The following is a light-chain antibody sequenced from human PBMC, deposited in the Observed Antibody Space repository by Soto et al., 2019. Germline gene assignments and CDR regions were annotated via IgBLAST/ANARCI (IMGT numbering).Light chain of an antibody. Sequence: QSVLTQPRSVSGSPGQSVTISCTGTSSDVGRYNFVSWYQQHPDKPPKLILYDVNKRPSGVPDRCSGSKSGDAASLAISGLQAEDEDDYYCCSYTGSGTLFGGGTKLPVL. CDR2: DVN. V-gene: IGLV2-11*01. CDR1: SSDVGRYNF. CDR3: CSYTGSGTL. J-gene: IGLJ2*01.